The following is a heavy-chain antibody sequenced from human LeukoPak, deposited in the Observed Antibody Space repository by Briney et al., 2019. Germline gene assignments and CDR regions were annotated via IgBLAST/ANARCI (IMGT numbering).Heavy chain of an antibody. CDR3: ATEWLSSDY. V-gene: IGHV3-64*04. Sequence: XXVXQXXXXXXEYVSAISSNGGSTYYADSVKGRFTISRDNSKNTLYLQMNSLRAEDTAVYYCATEWLSSDYWGQGTLVTVSS. CDR2: ISSNGGST. D-gene: IGHD5-12*01. J-gene: IGHJ4*02.